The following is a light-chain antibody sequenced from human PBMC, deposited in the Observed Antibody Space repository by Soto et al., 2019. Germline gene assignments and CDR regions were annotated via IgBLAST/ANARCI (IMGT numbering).Light chain of an antibody. CDR2: EVS. V-gene: IGLV2-14*01. CDR3: SSYGSSGTSV. Sequence: QSALTQPASVAGSPGQSITISCAGTSSDVGGYDFVSWYQHHPGRAPKLLIYEVSGRPPGVSYRFSGSKSGNTASLIISGLQAEGEAYYYCSSYGSSGTSVFGTGTKVTVL. J-gene: IGLJ1*01. CDR1: SSDVGGYDF.